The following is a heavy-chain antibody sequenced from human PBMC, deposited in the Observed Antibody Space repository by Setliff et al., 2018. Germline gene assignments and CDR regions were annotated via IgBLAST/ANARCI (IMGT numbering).Heavy chain of an antibody. CDR2: VYKSGTT. CDR1: GDSLSSGSYF. D-gene: IGHD6-25*01. J-gene: IGHJ4*02. CDR3: ARDSHRLTTDPLFDH. Sequence: SETLSLTCTVSGDSLSSGSYFWTWIRQPAGKGLEWIGRVYKSGTTNYSPAPKSRVTLSIDTSSNEFSLNLRSVTAADTAIYYCARDSHRLTTDPLFDHWGQGALVTVSS. V-gene: IGHV4-61*02.